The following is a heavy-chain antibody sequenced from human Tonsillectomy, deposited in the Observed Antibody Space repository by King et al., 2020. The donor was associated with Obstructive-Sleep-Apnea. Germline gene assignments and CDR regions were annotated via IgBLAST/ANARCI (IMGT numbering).Heavy chain of an antibody. CDR3: ARYMGAAGTFWAFDI. J-gene: IGHJ3*02. CDR2: IYYSGST. Sequence: QLQESGPGLVKPSETLSLTCTVSGGSISSSSYYWGWIRQPPGKGLEWIGSIYYSGSTYYNPSLKSRVTISVDTSKNQFSLKLSSVTAAATAVYYCARYMGAAGTFWAFDIWGQGTMVTVSS. V-gene: IGHV4-39*07. D-gene: IGHD6-13*01. CDR1: GGSISSSSYY.